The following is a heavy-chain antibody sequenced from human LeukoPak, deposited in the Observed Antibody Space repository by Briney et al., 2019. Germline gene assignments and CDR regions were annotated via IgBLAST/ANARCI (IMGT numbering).Heavy chain of an antibody. CDR1: GGSFSGYY. Sequence: SETLSLICAVYGGSFSGYYWTWIRRPPGKGLEWIGEIYHSGSTNYNPSLKSRVTISVDTSKNQFSLKLSSVTAADTAVYYCARTDSGYDSVFDHWGQGTLVTVSS. J-gene: IGHJ4*02. V-gene: IGHV4-34*01. D-gene: IGHD5-12*01. CDR3: ARTDSGYDSVFDH. CDR2: IYHSGST.